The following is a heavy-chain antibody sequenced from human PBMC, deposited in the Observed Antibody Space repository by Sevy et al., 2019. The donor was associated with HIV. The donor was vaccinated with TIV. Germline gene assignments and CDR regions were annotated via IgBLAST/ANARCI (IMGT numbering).Heavy chain of an antibody. V-gene: IGHV3-7*01. CDR1: GFIFSSYW. D-gene: IGHD6-13*01. CDR2: IKQDGSEN. CDR3: AKWSHRYSSSWYGFDY. J-gene: IGHJ4*02. Sequence: GGSLRLSCAASGFIFSSYWMSWVRQAPGKGLEWVANIKQDGSENYYVDSVKGRFTISRDNAKNSLYLRMNSLRAEDTAVYYCAKWSHRYSSSWYGFDYWGQGALVTVSS.